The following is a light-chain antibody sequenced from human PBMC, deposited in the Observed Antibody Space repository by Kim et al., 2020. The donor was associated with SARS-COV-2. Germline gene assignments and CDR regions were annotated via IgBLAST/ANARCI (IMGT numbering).Light chain of an antibody. CDR3: QQYGSSPQT. CDR1: QSVSGSY. J-gene: IGKJ1*01. Sequence: SPGERATFSCRASQSVSGSYSAWYQQKPGQAPRRLIYDASTRATGIPDRFSGSGSGTDFTLTISRLEPEDFAVYYCQQYGSSPQTFGQGTKVDIK. V-gene: IGKV3-20*01. CDR2: DAS.